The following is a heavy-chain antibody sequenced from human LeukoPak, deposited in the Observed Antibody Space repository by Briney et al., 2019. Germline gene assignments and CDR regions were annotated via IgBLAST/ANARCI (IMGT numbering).Heavy chain of an antibody. D-gene: IGHD6-13*01. CDR3: ASGAAAAQGVSY. CDR1: GFTFSSYW. J-gene: IGHJ4*02. CDR2: INSDGSST. V-gene: IGHV3-74*01. Sequence: GGSLRLSCAASGFTFSSYWMHWVRQAPGKGLVWVSRINSDGSSTSYADSVKGRFTISRDNAKNTLYLQMNSLRAEDTAVYYCASGAAAAQGVSYWGQGTLVTVSS.